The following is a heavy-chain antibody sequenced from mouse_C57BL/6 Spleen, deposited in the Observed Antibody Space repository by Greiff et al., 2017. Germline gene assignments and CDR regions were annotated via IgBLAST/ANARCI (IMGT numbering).Heavy chain of an antibody. CDR3: AKQFITTVVATDYYAMDY. J-gene: IGHJ4*01. Sequence: QVQLKQSGPGLVQPSQSLSITCTVSGFSLTSYGVHWVRQSPGKGLEWLGVIWRGGSTDYNAAFMSRLSITKDNSKSQVFFKMNSLQADDTAIYYCAKQFITTVVATDYYAMDYWGQGTSVTVSS. D-gene: IGHD1-1*01. CDR2: IWRGGST. CDR1: GFSLTSYG. V-gene: IGHV2-5*01.